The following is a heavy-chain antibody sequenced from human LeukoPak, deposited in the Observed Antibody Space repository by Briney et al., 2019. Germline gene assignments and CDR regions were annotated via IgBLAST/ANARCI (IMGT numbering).Heavy chain of an antibody. CDR2: ITGSGGST. CDR1: GFTFSSYA. J-gene: IGHJ6*02. Sequence: GGSLRLSCAVSGFTFSSYAMCWVRQAPGKGLEWVSIITGSGGSTYYADSVKGRFTISRDNSKNTLSLQMNSLRDEDTATYYCAKEVYCGRDCYNPGYGVDVWGQGTTVTVSS. CDR3: AKEVYCGRDCYNPGYGVDV. D-gene: IGHD2-21*02. V-gene: IGHV3-23*01.